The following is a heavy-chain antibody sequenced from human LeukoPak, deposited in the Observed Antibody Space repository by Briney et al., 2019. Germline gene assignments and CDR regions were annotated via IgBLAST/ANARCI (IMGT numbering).Heavy chain of an antibody. CDR2: INHSGST. J-gene: IGHJ4*02. D-gene: IGHD4-17*01. Sequence: PSETLSLTCAVYGGSFSGYYWSWIRQPPGKGLEWIGEINHSGSTNYNPSLKSRVTISVDTSKNQFSLKLSSVTAADTAVYYCARSNLDYGDLYDYWGQGTLVTVSS. V-gene: IGHV4-34*01. CDR3: ARSNLDYGDLYDY. CDR1: GGSFSGYY.